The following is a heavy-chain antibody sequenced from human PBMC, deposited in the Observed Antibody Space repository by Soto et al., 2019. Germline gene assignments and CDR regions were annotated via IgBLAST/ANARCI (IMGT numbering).Heavy chain of an antibody. V-gene: IGHV1-18*01. CDR1: GYTFTSYG. Sequence: ASVKVSCKASGYTFTSYGISWVRQAPLQGLEWMGCISAYNGNTNYAQKLQGRVTMTTDTSKSTAYMELRSLRSDDTAVYYCASSQGPPWDADREYWGQGTRVTVSS. CDR2: ISAYNGNT. J-gene: IGHJ4*02. CDR3: ASSQGPPWDADREY. D-gene: IGHD1-26*01.